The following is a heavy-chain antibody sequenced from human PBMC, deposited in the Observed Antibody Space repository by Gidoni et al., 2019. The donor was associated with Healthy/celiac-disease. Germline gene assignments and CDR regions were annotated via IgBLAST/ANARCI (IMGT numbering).Heavy chain of an antibody. CDR2: IYYSGST. CDR1: GRSISSGGYY. D-gene: IGHD1-26*01. V-gene: IGHV4-31*03. Sequence: QVQLQESGPGLVKPSQTLSLTCTVSGRSISSGGYYWSWIRQHPGKGLEWIGYIYYSGSTYYNPSLKSRVTISVDTSKNQFSLKLSSVTAADTAVYYCAREGPAATSGAFTYYYGMDVWGQGTTVTVSS. J-gene: IGHJ6*02. CDR3: AREGPAATSGAFTYYYGMDV.